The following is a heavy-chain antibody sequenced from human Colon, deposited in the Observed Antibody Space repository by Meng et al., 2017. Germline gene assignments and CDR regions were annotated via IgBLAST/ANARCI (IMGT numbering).Heavy chain of an antibody. D-gene: IGHD6-19*01. CDR2: INPKSGGT. CDR3: GKREYISGLTY. V-gene: IGHV1-2*06. Sequence: QVQLVQSGAEVKKPGVSVKVSCKASGYTFTDYYIHWVRQAPGQGLEWMGRINPKSGGTNSAQIFQGRVTMTRDTPISTVYMELTRLRSDDTALYYCGKREYISGLTYWGQGTLVTVSS. CDR1: GYTFTDYY. J-gene: IGHJ4*02.